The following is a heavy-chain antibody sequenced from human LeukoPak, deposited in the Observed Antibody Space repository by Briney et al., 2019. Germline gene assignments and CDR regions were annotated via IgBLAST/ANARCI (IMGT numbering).Heavy chain of an antibody. J-gene: IGHJ3*02. CDR2: ISSSSYI. Sequence: GGSLRLSCAASGFAFSTYSMSWVRQAPGKGLEWVSFISSSSYIYNADSVKGRFTISRDNAETSLYLHMYSLRAEDTAVYYCARLISGALTMVTSGGAFDIWGQGTMVSVSS. CDR1: GFAFSTYS. D-gene: IGHD3-10*01. CDR3: ARLISGALTMVTSGGAFDI. V-gene: IGHV3-21*01.